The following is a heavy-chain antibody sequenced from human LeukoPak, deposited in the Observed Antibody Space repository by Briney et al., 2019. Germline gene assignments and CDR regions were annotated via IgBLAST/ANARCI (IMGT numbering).Heavy chain of an antibody. J-gene: IGHJ3*02. Sequence: SGGSLRLSCAASGFTFSSYWMSWVRQAPGKGLEWVANIKQDGSEKYYVDSVKGRFTISRGNAKNSLYLQMNSLRAEDTAVYYCARSGSKNSSSWYDAFDIWGQGTMVTVSS. CDR1: GFTFSSYW. CDR2: IKQDGSEK. CDR3: ARSGSKNSSSWYDAFDI. D-gene: IGHD6-13*01. V-gene: IGHV3-7*01.